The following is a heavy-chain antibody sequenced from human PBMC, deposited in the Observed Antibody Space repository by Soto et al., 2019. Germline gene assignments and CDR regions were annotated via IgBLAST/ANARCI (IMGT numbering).Heavy chain of an antibody. CDR1: GYSFTTYW. V-gene: IGHV5-51*01. CDR3: VRQTANSEIEY. Sequence: GESLKISCKASGYSFTTYWIGWVRQMPGKGLEWMGIIYPGDSDTRYSPSFQGQVTISADKSIDTALLQWSSLKASDSAFYYCVRQTANSEIEYWGQGSLVTVSS. J-gene: IGHJ4*02. D-gene: IGHD2-21*02. CDR2: IYPGDSDT.